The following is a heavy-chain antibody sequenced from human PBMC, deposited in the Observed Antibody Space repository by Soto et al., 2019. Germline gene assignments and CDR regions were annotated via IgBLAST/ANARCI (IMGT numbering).Heavy chain of an antibody. V-gene: IGHV3-23*01. D-gene: IGHD5-18*01. CDR1: GFTFSSYW. CDR2: ISGSGGST. Sequence: PGGSLRLSCAASGFTFSSYWMHWVRQAPGKGLVWVSAISGSGGSTYYADSVKGRFTISRDNSKNTLYLQMNSLRAEDTAVYYCAKIGVQLWLNFDYWGQGTLVTVSS. CDR3: AKIGVQLWLNFDY. J-gene: IGHJ4*02.